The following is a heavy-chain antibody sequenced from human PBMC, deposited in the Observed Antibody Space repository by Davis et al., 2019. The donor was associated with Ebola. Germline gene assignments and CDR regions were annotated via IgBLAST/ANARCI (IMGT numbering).Heavy chain of an antibody. CDR1: GFTFSSYS. CDR3: ARDHERPYYYDSSGYRPRNDAFDI. D-gene: IGHD3-22*01. V-gene: IGHV3-48*04. J-gene: IGHJ3*02. Sequence: GESLKISCAASGFTFSSYSMNWVRQAPGKGLEWVSYISSSGSTIYYADSVKGRFTISRDNAKNSLYLQMNSLRAEDTAVYYCARDHERPYYYDSSGYRPRNDAFDIWGQGTMVTVSS. CDR2: ISSSGSTI.